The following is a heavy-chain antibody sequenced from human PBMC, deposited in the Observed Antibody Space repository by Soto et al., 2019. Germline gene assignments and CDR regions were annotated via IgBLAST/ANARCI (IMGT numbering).Heavy chain of an antibody. J-gene: IGHJ6*02. Sequence: ASVKVSCKASGYTFTGYYMHWVRQAPGQGLEWMGWINPNSGGTNYAQKFQGRVTMTRDTSISTAYMELSRLRSDDTAVYYCARACITIFGVVISQACYYGMDVWGQGTTVTVSS. D-gene: IGHD3-3*01. CDR1: GYTFTGYY. V-gene: IGHV1-2*02. CDR2: INPNSGGT. CDR3: ARACITIFGVVISQACYYGMDV.